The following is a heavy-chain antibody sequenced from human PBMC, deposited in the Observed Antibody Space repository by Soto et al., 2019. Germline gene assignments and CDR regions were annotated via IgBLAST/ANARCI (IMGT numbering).Heavy chain of an antibody. Sequence: ASVKVSCKASGYTFTSYGISWVRQAPGQGLEWMGWISAYNGNTNYAQKLQGRVTMTTDTSTSTAYMELRSLRSDDTAVYYCARDLGDYDYVWGSCLLNWFDPWGQGTLVTVSS. CDR3: ARDLGDYDYVWGSCLLNWFDP. V-gene: IGHV1-18*01. CDR2: ISAYNGNT. J-gene: IGHJ5*02. D-gene: IGHD3-16*01. CDR1: GYTFTSYG.